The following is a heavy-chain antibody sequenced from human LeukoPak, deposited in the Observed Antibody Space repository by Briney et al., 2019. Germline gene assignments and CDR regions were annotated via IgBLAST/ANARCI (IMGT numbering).Heavy chain of an antibody. CDR3: ASYGDYDSGGHSYYFDY. CDR1: GFTFTSYA. CDR2: ISGSGGRT. D-gene: IGHD3-22*01. V-gene: IGHV3-23*01. Sequence: PGGSLRLSCAPSGFTFTSYAMSWVRQAPGKGLEWVSVISGSGGRTYYADSVKGRFTISRDNSKNTLYLQMNSLRAEDTALYYCASYGDYDSGGHSYYFDYWGQGTLVTVSS. J-gene: IGHJ4*02.